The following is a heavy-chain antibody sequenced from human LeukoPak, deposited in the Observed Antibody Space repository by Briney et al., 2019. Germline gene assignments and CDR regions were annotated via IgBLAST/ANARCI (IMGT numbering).Heavy chain of an antibody. Sequence: GGSLRLSCAASGFTFSDYWMTWVRQAPGKGLELVANIKKDGSEKNYVNSVEGRFTISRDNAKNSLYLQMNSLRVEDTGVYYCVRQAVVYWGQGTLVTVSS. CDR3: VRQAVVY. CDR1: GFTFSDYW. CDR2: IKKDGSEK. J-gene: IGHJ4*02. V-gene: IGHV3-7*01. D-gene: IGHD2-21*01.